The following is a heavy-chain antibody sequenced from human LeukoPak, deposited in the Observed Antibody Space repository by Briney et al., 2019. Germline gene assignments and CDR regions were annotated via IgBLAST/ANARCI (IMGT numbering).Heavy chain of an antibody. CDR1: GGSISSSSYY. J-gene: IGHJ4*02. CDR3: ARVGTTTGNQLRLGELSSAATNY. V-gene: IGHV4-39*07. D-gene: IGHD3-16*02. Sequence: KPSETLSLTCTVSGGSISSSSYYWGWIRQPPGKGLEWIGSIYYSGSTYYNPSLKSRVTISVDTSKNQFSLKLSSVTAADTAVYYCARVGTTTGNQLRLGELSSAATNYWGQGTLVTVSS. CDR2: IYYSGST.